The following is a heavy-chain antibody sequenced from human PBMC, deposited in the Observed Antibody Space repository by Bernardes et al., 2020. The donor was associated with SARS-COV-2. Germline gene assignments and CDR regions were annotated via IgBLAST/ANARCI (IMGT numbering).Heavy chain of an antibody. Sequence: ASVKVSCKASGYTFTSYGISWVRQAPGQGLEWMGWISAYNGNTNYAQKLQGRVTMTTDTSTSTAYMELRSLRSDDTAVYYCARDRYSTRGSDYYYYGMDVWGQGTTVTVSS. J-gene: IGHJ6*02. D-gene: IGHD5-12*01. CDR1: GYTFTSYG. CDR2: ISAYNGNT. CDR3: ARDRYSTRGSDYYYYGMDV. V-gene: IGHV1-18*01.